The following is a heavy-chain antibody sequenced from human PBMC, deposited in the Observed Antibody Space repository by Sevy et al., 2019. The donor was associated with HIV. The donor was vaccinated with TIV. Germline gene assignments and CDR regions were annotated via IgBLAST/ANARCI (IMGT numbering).Heavy chain of an antibody. J-gene: IGHJ4*02. D-gene: IGHD5-18*01. V-gene: IGHV4-30-4*01. CDR1: GGSISSGDYY. CDR3: ARSKQLSAPDY. Sequence: SETLSLTCTVSGGSISSGDYYWSWIRQPPGKGLEGIGYIYYSWGTYYNPSLKSRDTISVDTSKNQFSLTLSSVTAADTAVYYCARSKQLSAPDYWGQGTLVTVSS. CDR2: IYYSWGT.